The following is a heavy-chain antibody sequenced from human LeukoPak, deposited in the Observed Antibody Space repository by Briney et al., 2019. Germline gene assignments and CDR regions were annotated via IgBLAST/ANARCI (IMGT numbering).Heavy chain of an antibody. J-gene: IGHJ6*03. CDR1: GFTFDDYG. D-gene: IGHD2-2*01. CDR3: AKLPAESYYYYYMDV. Sequence: GGSLRLSCAASGFTFDDYGMSWVRQAPGKGLEWVSAISGSGGSTYYADSVKGRFTISRDNSKNTLYLQMNSLRAEDTAVYYCAKLPAESYYYYYMDVWGKGTTVTVSS. CDR2: ISGSGGST. V-gene: IGHV3-23*01.